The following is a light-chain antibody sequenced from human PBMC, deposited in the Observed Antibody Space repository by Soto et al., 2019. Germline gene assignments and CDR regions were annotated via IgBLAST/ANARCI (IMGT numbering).Light chain of an antibody. V-gene: IGKV1-39*01. J-gene: IGKJ3*01. CDR3: QQRRNWPPP. Sequence: DSHMAQAPCSLSASVVDRVTVTCRASHSMSSYLNWYQQKPGKAPKLLIYAASSLHSGVPSRFSGSGSGTDFTLTISSLQPEDFATYYCQQRRNWPPPFGPGAKVDIK. CDR2: AAS. CDR1: HSMSSY.